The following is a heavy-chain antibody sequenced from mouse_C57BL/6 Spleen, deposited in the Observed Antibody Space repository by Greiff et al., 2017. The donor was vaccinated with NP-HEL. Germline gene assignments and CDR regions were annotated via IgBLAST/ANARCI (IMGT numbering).Heavy chain of an antibody. V-gene: IGHV1-82*01. D-gene: IGHD2-4*01. CDR3: ARSYDSHYYAMDY. Sequence: QVQLKESGPELVKPGASVKISCKASGYAFSSSWMNWVKQRPGKGLEWIGRIYPGDGDTNYNGKFKGKATLTADKSSSTAYMQLSSLTSEDSAVYFCARSYDSHYYAMDYWGQGTSVTVSS. CDR2: IYPGDGDT. J-gene: IGHJ4*01. CDR1: GYAFSSSW.